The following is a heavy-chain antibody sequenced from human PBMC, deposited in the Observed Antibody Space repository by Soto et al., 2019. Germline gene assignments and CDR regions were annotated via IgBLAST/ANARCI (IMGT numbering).Heavy chain of an antibody. V-gene: IGHV3-23*01. CDR1: GFTFSTYP. J-gene: IGHJ4*02. CDR2: ISGSGGTA. Sequence: EVQVSESGGGLVQPGGSLRLSCVASGFTFSTYPMTWVRQVPGKGLEWVSGISGSGGTAYYADSVKGRFTISRDNSRNMLYLQMYSLRAEDTAVYYCAKVTITPGWYFDYWGQGTLVTVSS. CDR3: AKVTITPGWYFDY. D-gene: IGHD1-20*01.